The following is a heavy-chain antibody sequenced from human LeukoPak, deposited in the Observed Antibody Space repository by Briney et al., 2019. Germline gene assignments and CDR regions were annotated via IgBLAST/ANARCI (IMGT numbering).Heavy chain of an antibody. V-gene: IGHV4-31*03. CDR3: ARDGSSRSLYL. D-gene: IGHD2-2*02. J-gene: IGHJ4*02. CDR2: VRYTGST. CDR1: GDSISSGSSY. Sequence: SETLSLTCTVSGDSISSGSSYWSWVRQYPGKGLEWIGCVRYTGSTYHDPSPRSRITMSIDTSKNHFSLRLDSVTAADTSVYYCARDGSSRSLYLWGQGILVTVSS.